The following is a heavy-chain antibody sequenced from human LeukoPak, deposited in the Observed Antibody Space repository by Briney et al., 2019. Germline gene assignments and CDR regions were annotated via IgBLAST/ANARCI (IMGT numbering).Heavy chain of an antibody. Sequence: GGSLRLSCAASGFTFSSYSMNWVRQAPGKGLEWVSAISGSGGSTYYADSVKGRFTISRDNSKNTLYLQMNSLRAEDTAVYYCAKDRLFLEWSSPFDYWGQGTLVTVSS. CDR2: ISGSGGST. V-gene: IGHV3-23*01. D-gene: IGHD3-3*01. CDR3: AKDRLFLEWSSPFDY. J-gene: IGHJ4*02. CDR1: GFTFSSYS.